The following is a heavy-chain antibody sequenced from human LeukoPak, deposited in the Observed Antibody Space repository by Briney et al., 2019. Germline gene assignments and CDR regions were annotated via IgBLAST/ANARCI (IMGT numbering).Heavy chain of an antibody. CDR3: ANKGADCGGDCYG. J-gene: IGHJ4*02. CDR2: ISGSGGST. V-gene: IGHV3-23*01. Sequence: GGSLRLSCAASGFTFSSYAMSWVRQAPGKGLEWVSAISGSGGSTYYADSVKGRFTISRDNSKNTLYLQMNSLRAEDAAVYYCANKGADCGGDCYGWGQGTLVTVSS. D-gene: IGHD2-21*02. CDR1: GFTFSSYA.